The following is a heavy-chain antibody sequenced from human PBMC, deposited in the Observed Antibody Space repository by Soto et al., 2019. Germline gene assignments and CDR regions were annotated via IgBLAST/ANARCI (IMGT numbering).Heavy chain of an antibody. CDR1: GGSISSYY. CDR3: ARTVTDRDGYNPFDY. CDR2: IYYSGST. V-gene: IGHV4-59*01. Sequence: SETLSLTCTVSGGSISSYYWSWIRQPPGEGLEWIGYIYYSGSTNYNPSLKSRVTISVDTSKNQFSLKLSSVTAADTAAYYCARTVTDRDGYNPFDYWGQGTLVTVSS. D-gene: IGHD5-12*01. J-gene: IGHJ4*02.